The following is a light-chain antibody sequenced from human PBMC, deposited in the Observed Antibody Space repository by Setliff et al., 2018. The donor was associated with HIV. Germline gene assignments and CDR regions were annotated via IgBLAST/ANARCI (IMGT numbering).Light chain of an antibody. CDR1: SRDAGDYDY. CDR2: GVS. J-gene: IGLJ1*01. V-gene: IGLV2-14*01. Sequence: QSVLTQPASVSGSLGQSITISCTGASRDAGDYDYVSWYQPHPGKVPKLLIYGVSSRPSGVSDRFPGSRTGNTASLTISGLQDDDEADYYCSSYTSASTLVYVFGTGTKVTVL. CDR3: SSYTSASTLVYV.